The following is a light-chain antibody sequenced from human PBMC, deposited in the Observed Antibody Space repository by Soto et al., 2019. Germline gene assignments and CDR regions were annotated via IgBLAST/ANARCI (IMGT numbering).Light chain of an antibody. Sequence: QSVLTQPPSVSGAPGQRVTISCTGSSANIGAGYDVHWYQQLPGTAPKLLIYSNNNRPSGVPDRFSGSKSGTSAALPSTGLQAEDEADYYCQSYDSSLSGWVFGGGTKLTVL. J-gene: IGLJ3*02. CDR1: SANIGAGYD. CDR3: QSYDSSLSGWV. CDR2: SNN. V-gene: IGLV1-40*01.